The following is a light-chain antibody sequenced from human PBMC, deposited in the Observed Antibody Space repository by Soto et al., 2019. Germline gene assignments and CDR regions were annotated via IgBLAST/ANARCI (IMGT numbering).Light chain of an antibody. CDR2: EVT. CDR3: CSHAGDNTYV. CDR1: SSDVGGYNY. Sequence: QSALTQPPSASGSPGQSVTISCTGTSSDVGGYNYVSWYQQHPGKAPKLMIYEVTKRPSGVPDRFSGSQSGNTASLTVSGLQAEEEADYFCCSHAGDNTYVFGTGTKVTVL. J-gene: IGLJ1*01. V-gene: IGLV2-8*01.